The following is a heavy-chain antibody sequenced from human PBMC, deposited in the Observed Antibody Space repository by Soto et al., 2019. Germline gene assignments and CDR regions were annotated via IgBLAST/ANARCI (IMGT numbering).Heavy chain of an antibody. CDR1: GGTFSSYT. CDR3: ARDDGLVATTNTWPYYFDY. J-gene: IGHJ4*02. D-gene: IGHD5-12*01. V-gene: IGHV1-69*04. Sequence: GASVKVSCKASGGTFSSYTISWVRQAPGQGLEWMGRIIPILGIANYAQKFQGRVTITADKSTSTAYMELSSLRSEDTAVYYCARDDGLVATTNTWPYYFDYWGQGTLVTVSS. CDR2: IIPILGIA.